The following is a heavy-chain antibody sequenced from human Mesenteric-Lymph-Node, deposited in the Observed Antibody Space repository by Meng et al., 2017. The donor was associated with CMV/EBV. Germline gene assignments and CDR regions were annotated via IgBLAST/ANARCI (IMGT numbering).Heavy chain of an antibody. CDR3: ARGSNFPDY. CDR1: GYTFTGYY. J-gene: IGHJ4*02. D-gene: IGHD4-11*01. V-gene: IGHV1-2*06. Sequence: KVSCKASGYTFTGYYMHWVRQAPGQGLEWMGRINPNSGGTNYAQKFQGRVTMTRDTSTSTAYMEVRSLRSDDTAVYYCARGSNFPDYWGQGTLVTVSS. CDR2: INPNSGGT.